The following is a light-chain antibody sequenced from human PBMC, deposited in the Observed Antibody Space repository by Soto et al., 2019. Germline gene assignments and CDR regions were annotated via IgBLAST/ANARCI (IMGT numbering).Light chain of an antibody. J-gene: IGKJ2*01. V-gene: IGKV3-15*01. Sequence: EIVMTQSPATLSVSPGERATLSCRASQSVSSNLAWYQQKPGQAPRLLIYGASTRATGIPARFSGSGAGTEGTPTIRSLQSEGSAVYYWQQYKNWPTYTFGQGTKLEIK. CDR3: QQYKNWPTYT. CDR2: GAS. CDR1: QSVSSN.